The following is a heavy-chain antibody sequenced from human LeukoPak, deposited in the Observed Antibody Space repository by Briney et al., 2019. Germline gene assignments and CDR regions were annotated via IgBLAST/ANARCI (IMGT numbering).Heavy chain of an antibody. Sequence: SETLSLTCTVSGGSISSSSYYWGWIRQPPGKGLEWIGSIYYSGSTYYNPSLKSRVTISVDTSKNHFSLKLSSVTAADTAVYYCARHYPNHYGDAFDYWGQGTLVTVSS. CDR3: ARHYPNHYGDAFDY. D-gene: IGHD4/OR15-4a*01. CDR2: IYYSGST. J-gene: IGHJ4*02. CDR1: GGSISSSSYY. V-gene: IGHV4-39*01.